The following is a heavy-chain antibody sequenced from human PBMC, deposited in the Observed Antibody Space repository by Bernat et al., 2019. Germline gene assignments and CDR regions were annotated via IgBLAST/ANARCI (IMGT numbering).Heavy chain of an antibody. V-gene: IGHV3-30*18. CDR2: ISYDGSGM. CDR3: EKEGSGWTADSFAI. D-gene: IGHD6-19*01. J-gene: IGHJ3*02. Sequence: QVQVVEFGGGVVLSGRSLRLSCAASGFIFSNYGMNWFRQGPGKGLEWVAVISYDGSGMYYADSVKGRVTISRDNSKNKLYLQMNSLRAENTAVYYCEKEGSGWTADSFAIWDQGTMVTVSS. CDR1: GFIFSNYG.